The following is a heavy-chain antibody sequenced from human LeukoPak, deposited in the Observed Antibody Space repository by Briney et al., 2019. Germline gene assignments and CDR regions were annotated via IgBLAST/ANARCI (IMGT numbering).Heavy chain of an antibody. CDR2: FDPGDDET. J-gene: IGHJ5*01. CDR3: ATEKDLLLDS. D-gene: IGHD1-26*01. V-gene: IGHV1-24*01. Sequence: ASVKVSCKVSGYSLSELSTHWVRQAPGQGLEWMGGFDPGDDETIYAQKFQGRVTMTEDTSTDTAYLELSSLRSEDTAVYFCATEKDLLLDSWGQGTPVTVSS. CDR1: GYSLSELS.